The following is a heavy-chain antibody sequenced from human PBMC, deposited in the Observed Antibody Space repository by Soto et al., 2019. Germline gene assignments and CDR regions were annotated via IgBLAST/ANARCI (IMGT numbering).Heavy chain of an antibody. CDR3: AKLLHGKYYYYGMDV. D-gene: IGHD2-21*01. J-gene: IGHJ6*02. V-gene: IGHV3-23*01. CDR1: GFTFSSYA. Sequence: GGSLRLSCAASGFTFSSYAMSWVRQAPGKGLEWVSAISGSGGSTYYADSVKGRLTISRDNSKNTLYLQMNSLRAEDTAVYYCAKLLHGKYYYYGMDVWGQGTTVTVSS. CDR2: ISGSGGST.